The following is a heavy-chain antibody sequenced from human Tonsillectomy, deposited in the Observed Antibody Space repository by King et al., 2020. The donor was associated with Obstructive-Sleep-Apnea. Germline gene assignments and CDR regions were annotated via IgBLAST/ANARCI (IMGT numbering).Heavy chain of an antibody. Sequence: VQLVESGGGVVQPERSLRLSCAASGFSFSTYGMHWVRQAPGKGLEWGAFIRYDGNVKYYADSVKGRFTISRDDSKNTLYLQMNSLRAEDTAVYYCAKGAMIVVVMEYFDYWGQGTLVTVSS. V-gene: IGHV3-30*02. CDR1: GFSFSTYG. D-gene: IGHD3-22*01. CDR2: IRYDGNVK. J-gene: IGHJ4*02. CDR3: AKGAMIVVVMEYFDY.